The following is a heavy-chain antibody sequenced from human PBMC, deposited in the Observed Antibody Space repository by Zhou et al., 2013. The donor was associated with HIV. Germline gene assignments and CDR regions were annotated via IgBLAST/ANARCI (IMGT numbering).Heavy chain of an antibody. CDR2: IIPILGIA. CDR3: ARERGVRVPGTTLETFWFDP. V-gene: IGHV1-69*04. D-gene: IGHD1-1*01. J-gene: IGHJ5*02. Sequence: QVQLVQSGAEVKKPGSSVKVSCKASGGTFSSYAISWVRQAPGQGLEWMGRIIPILGIANYAQKFQGRVTITADKSTSTAYMELSSLRSEDTAVYYCARERGVRVPGTTLETFWFDPWGQGTLVTVSS. CDR1: GGTFSSYA.